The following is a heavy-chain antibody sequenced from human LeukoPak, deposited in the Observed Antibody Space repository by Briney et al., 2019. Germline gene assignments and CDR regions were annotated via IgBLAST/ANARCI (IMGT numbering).Heavy chain of an antibody. V-gene: IGHV4-59*08. D-gene: IGHD4-23*01. CDR2: IFYSGNT. CDR3: ARKEHNSGAFDI. Sequence: SETLSLTCTVSGGSISPYYWSWIRQPPGEGLEWIGYIFYSGNTNYNPSLKSRVTISVDTSKNQFSLKLTSVTAADTAVYYCARKEHNSGAFDIWGQGTMVTVSS. J-gene: IGHJ3*02. CDR1: GGSISPYY.